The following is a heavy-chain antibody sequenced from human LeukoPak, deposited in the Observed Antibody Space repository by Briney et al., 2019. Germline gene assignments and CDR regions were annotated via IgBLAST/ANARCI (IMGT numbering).Heavy chain of an antibody. CDR1: GYTFTSYG. Sequence: ASVKVSCKASGYTFTSYGISWVRQAPGQGLEWMGWINAGNGNTKYSQEFQGRVTITRDTSASTAYMELSSLRSEDMAVYYCARGGAYYYDSSGYFLDYWGQGTLVTVSS. J-gene: IGHJ4*02. D-gene: IGHD3-22*01. CDR3: ARGGAYYYDSSGYFLDY. CDR2: INAGNGNT. V-gene: IGHV1-3*03.